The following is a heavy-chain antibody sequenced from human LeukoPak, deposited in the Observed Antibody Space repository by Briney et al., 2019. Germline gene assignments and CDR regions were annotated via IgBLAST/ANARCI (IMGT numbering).Heavy chain of an antibody. Sequence: GGSLRLSCAASGFTFSSYGIHWVRQAPGKGLEWVAFIRFDGGDKNYADSVKGRFSISRDNPKNTLYLQMNSLRAEDTAVYYCAKDYLNWYFDLWGRGTLVTVSS. CDR2: IRFDGGDK. CDR3: AKDYLNWYFDL. CDR1: GFTFSSYG. J-gene: IGHJ2*01. V-gene: IGHV3-30*02.